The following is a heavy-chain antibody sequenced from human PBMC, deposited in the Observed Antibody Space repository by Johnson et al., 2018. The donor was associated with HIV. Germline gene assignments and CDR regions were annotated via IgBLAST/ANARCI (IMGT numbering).Heavy chain of an antibody. CDR1: GFTFGSYA. J-gene: IGHJ3*02. CDR3: ARRGRRADDAFDI. D-gene: IGHD3-16*01. V-gene: IGHV3-30*04. Sequence: QVQLVESGGGVVQPGRSLRLSCAASGFTFGSYAMHWVRQAPGKGLEWVALISFDGGTKYYADSVKGRFIISRDDSKDTLYLEMNSMRPEDMAVYYCARRGRRADDAFDIWGQGTMVTVSS. CDR2: ISFDGGTK.